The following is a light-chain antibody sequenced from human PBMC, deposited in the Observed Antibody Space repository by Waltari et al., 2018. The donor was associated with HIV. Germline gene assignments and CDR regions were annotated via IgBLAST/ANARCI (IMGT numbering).Light chain of an antibody. CDR1: TVGHYVF. J-gene: IGLJ1*01. V-gene: IGLV2-11*01. Sequence: SALTQPRSVSGSPGQSVTISCTGTTVGHYVFFSWYQQYPRKAPKVLSYDVNKRPSGVPDRFSGYKSYNTASLTSSGLQPEDEADYFCCSYAGRFTYVFGTGTKVTVL. CDR3: CSYAGRFTYV. CDR2: DVN.